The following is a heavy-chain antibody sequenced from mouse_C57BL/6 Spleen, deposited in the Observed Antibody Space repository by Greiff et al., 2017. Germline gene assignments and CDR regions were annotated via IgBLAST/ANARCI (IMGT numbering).Heavy chain of an antibody. J-gene: IGHJ4*01. Sequence: QVTLKVSGPGILQSSQTLSLTCSFSGFSLSTSGMGVSWIRQPSGKGLEWLAHIYWDDDKRYNPSLKSRLTISKDTSRNQVFLKINSVDTADTATYYCARSLITTVVNYYAMDYWGQGTSVTVSS. CDR2: IYWDDDK. CDR1: GFSLSTSGMG. CDR3: ARSLITTVVNYYAMDY. D-gene: IGHD1-1*01. V-gene: IGHV8-12*01.